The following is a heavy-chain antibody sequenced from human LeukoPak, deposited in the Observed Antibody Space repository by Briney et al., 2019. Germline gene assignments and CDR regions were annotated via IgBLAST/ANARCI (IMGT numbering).Heavy chain of an antibody. CDR1: GFTFDDYA. V-gene: IGHV3-9*01. Sequence: GGSLRLSCAASGFTFDDYAMHWVRQAPGKGLEWVSGISWNSGSIGYADSVKGRFTISRDNSKKTLYLQMNSLRAEDTAVYYCAKDLGAVGAADYWGQGTLVTVSS. CDR2: ISWNSGSI. D-gene: IGHD1-26*01. CDR3: AKDLGAVGAADY. J-gene: IGHJ4*02.